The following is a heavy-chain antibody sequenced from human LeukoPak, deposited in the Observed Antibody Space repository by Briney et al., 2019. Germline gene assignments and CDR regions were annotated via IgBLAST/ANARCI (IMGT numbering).Heavy chain of an antibody. CDR1: GFTFSSYS. D-gene: IGHD3-22*01. J-gene: IGHJ4*02. CDR3: ARARKDSSGQQY. CDR2: ISSSSSYI. Sequence: SGGSLRLSCAASGFTFSSYSMNWVRQAPEKGLEWVSSISSSSSYIYYADSVKGRFTISRDNAKNSLYLQMNSLRAEDTAVYYCARARKDSSGQQYWGQGTLVTVSS. V-gene: IGHV3-21*01.